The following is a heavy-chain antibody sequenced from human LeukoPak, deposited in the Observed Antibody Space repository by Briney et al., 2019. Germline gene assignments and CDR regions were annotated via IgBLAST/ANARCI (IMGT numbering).Heavy chain of an antibody. Sequence: GGSLRLSCAASGSTFSSYAMGWVRQAPGKGLEWVSAISGSGGSTYYADSVKGRFTISRDNAKNSLSLQMKSLRPEDTAVYYCARGDRRFEYWGQGTLVTVSS. J-gene: IGHJ4*02. V-gene: IGHV3-23*01. D-gene: IGHD2-21*01. CDR2: ISGSGGST. CDR3: ARGDRRFEY. CDR1: GSTFSSYA.